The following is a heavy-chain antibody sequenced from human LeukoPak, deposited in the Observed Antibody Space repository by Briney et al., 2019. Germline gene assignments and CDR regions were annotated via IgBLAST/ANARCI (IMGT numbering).Heavy chain of an antibody. CDR2: ITSTSSYI. V-gene: IGHV3-21*01. CDR1: GFTFSSYS. Sequence: PGGSLRLSCAASGFTFSSYSMNWVRQAPGKGLEWVSSITSTSSYIYYADSVKGRFTISRDNAKNSLYLHMNSLRAEDTAVYYCARERRSTGAVSGYVDYWGQGTLVTVSS. CDR3: ARERRSTGAVSGYVDY. D-gene: IGHD3-9*01. J-gene: IGHJ4*02.